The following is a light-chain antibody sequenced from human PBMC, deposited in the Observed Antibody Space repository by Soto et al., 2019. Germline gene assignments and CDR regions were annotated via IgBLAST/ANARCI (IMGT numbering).Light chain of an antibody. V-gene: IGLV2-14*01. CDR2: EVS. Sequence: QSALTQPASVSGSPGQSITISCTGTSSDIGGYSYVSWYQQHPDKAPKLMIYEVSHRPSGVSNRFSGSKSGNTASLTISGLQAEDEADYSCSSYSSTNTPVVFGGGTKLTVL. CDR1: SSDIGGYSY. J-gene: IGLJ2*01. CDR3: SSYSSTNTPVV.